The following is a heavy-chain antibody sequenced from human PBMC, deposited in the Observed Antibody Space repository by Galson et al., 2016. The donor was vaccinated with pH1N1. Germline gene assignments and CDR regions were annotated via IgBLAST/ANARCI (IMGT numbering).Heavy chain of an antibody. CDR3: ARNFGLSGSGRHFDF. J-gene: IGHJ4*02. V-gene: IGHV3-74*01. CDR2: INSDGSST. Sequence: SLRLSCAASGFTFSSYWMHWVRQAPGKGLVWVSRINSDGSSTSCAGSVKGRFTISRDNAKNTLYLQMHSPRAEDTAVYYCARNFGLSGSGRHFDFWGQGTLVTVSS. D-gene: IGHD3-16*01. CDR1: GFTFSSYW.